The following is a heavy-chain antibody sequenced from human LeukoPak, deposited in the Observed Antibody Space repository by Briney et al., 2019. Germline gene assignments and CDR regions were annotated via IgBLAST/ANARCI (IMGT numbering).Heavy chain of an antibody. Sequence: ASVKVPCKASGYTFTNYYIQWVRQAPGQGLEWMGIINPSDGSTTYAQRFQGRVAVTRDTSARTAYMELYSLRSEDTALYFCARVREKYFYDSTGQYLPFDYWGQGTLVTVSS. CDR2: INPSDGST. D-gene: IGHD3-22*01. CDR1: GYTFTNYY. CDR3: ARVREKYFYDSTGQYLPFDY. J-gene: IGHJ4*02. V-gene: IGHV1-46*01.